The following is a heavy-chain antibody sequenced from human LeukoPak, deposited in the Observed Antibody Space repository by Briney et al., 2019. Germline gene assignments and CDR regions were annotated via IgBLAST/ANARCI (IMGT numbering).Heavy chain of an antibody. D-gene: IGHD2-2*01. Sequence: SVKVSCKASGGTFSSYAISWVRQAPGQGLEWMGGIIPILGTANYAQKFQGRVTITADKCTSTAYMELSSLRSEDTAVYYCARAPRYCSSTSCFESDYYYGMDVWGKGTTVTVSS. V-gene: IGHV1-69*10. CDR1: GGTFSSYA. CDR2: IIPILGTA. CDR3: ARAPRYCSSTSCFESDYYYGMDV. J-gene: IGHJ6*04.